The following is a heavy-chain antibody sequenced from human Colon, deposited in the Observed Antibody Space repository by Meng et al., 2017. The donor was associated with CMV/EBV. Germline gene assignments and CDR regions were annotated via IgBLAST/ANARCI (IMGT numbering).Heavy chain of an antibody. V-gene: IGHV3-11*01. CDR3: ASGEYSNYHQYYYALDV. J-gene: IGHJ6*02. CDR2: IDGSGSTT. D-gene: IGHD4-11*01. CDR1: GFIFYNYY. Sequence: GGSLRLSCAASGFIFYNYYMTWLRQAPGKGLEWVAYIDGSGSTTYYADSVKGRFTISRDNGKDSLYLQLDSLRPGDTAVYYCASGEYSNYHQYYYALDVWGQGTTVTVSS.